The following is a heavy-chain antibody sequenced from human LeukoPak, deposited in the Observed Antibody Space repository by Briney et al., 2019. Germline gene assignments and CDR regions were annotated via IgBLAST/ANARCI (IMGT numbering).Heavy chain of an antibody. Sequence: SETLSLTCTVSGGSISSYYWSWIRQPPGKGLEWVGYIYYSGSTNYNPSLKSRVTISVDTSKNQFSLKLSSVTAADTAVYYCARVGYSSSWYFFDYWGQGTLVTVSS. CDR1: GGSISSYY. CDR2: IYYSGST. D-gene: IGHD6-13*01. J-gene: IGHJ4*02. V-gene: IGHV4-59*01. CDR3: ARVGYSSSWYFFDY.